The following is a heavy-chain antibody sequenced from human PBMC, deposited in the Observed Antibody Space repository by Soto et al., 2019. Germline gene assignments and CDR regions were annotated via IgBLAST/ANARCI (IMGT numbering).Heavy chain of an antibody. D-gene: IGHD3-3*01. CDR1: GGTISSYA. CDR2: IIPIFGTA. V-gene: IGHV1-69*01. Sequence: SVKVSCNAAGGTISSYAISRVRLAPGKGLEWMGGIIPIFGTANYAQKFQGRVTITADESTSTACMELSSLRSEDTAVYYCARDFGVVTRPYYYYGMDVWGQGTTVTVSS. J-gene: IGHJ6*02. CDR3: ARDFGVVTRPYYYYGMDV.